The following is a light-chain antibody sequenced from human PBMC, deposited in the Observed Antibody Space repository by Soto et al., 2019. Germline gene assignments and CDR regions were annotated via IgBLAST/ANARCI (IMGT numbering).Light chain of an antibody. J-gene: IGLJ1*01. CDR1: HRESGSYNF. Sequence: SALTQPGSLSWSSGRAVTLSRPKTHRESGSYNFVSWYQQHPGEVPKVMIYEVSKRPSGVSDRFSGSKSGNTASLTISGLQAEDEADYYCCADAGRSTYVFGTGTKVTVL. CDR3: CADAGRSTYV. V-gene: IGLV2-23*02. CDR2: EVS.